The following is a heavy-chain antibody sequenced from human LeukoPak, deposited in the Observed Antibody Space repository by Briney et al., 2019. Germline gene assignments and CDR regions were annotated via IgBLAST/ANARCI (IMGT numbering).Heavy chain of an antibody. CDR3: ARLSIAAAGSDY. Sequence: GGSLRLSCAASAFTFTTYWMSWVRQAPGKGLEWVANIKHDVSEKYYADSVKGRFTISRDNARNSLYLQMNSLRAEDTAVYYCARLSIAAAGSDYWGQGTLVTVSS. CDR1: AFTFTTYW. J-gene: IGHJ4*02. V-gene: IGHV3-7*01. D-gene: IGHD6-13*01. CDR2: IKHDVSEK.